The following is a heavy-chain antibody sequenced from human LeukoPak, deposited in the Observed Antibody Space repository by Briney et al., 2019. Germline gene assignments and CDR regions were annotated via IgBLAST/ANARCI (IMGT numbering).Heavy chain of an antibody. CDR2: INHSGST. Sequence: PSETLSLTCAVYGGSFSGYYWGWIRQPPGKGLEWIGEINHSGSTNYNPSLKSRVTISVDTSKNQFSLKLSSLTAADTAVYYCARVPSESLWGQGTLVSVSS. CDR3: ARVPSESL. CDR1: GGSFSGYY. V-gene: IGHV4-34*01. D-gene: IGHD1-26*01. J-gene: IGHJ4*02.